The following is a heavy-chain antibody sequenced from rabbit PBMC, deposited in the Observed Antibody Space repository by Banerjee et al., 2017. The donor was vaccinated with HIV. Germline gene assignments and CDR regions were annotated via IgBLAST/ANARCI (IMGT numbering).Heavy chain of an antibody. D-gene: IGHD7-1*01. Sequence: QSLKETGGGLVQPGGSLKLSCKASGFDFSRYGVSWVRQAPGKGLEWIGIIYAGKSTTDYATWVNGRFTISSDNAQNTVDLQMNSLTAADTATYFCARETYTGYGSLGLWGQGTLVTVS. J-gene: IGHJ3*01. CDR1: GFDFSRYG. CDR2: IYAGKSTT. CDR3: ARETYTGYGSLGL. V-gene: IGHV1S7*01.